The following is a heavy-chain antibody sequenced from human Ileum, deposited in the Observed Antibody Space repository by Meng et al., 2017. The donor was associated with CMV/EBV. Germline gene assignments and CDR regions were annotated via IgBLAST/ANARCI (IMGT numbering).Heavy chain of an antibody. J-gene: IGHJ4*02. D-gene: IGHD6-19*01. Sequence: QVKRRESGPGLGKPPGTLSLPCTVAGDSTSGFFWGWIRQPAGKGLEWIGRIYSSGSTFYNPSLESRVTMSIDTSKNQFSLRLASVTAADTAVYFCAKEQSIGIAVTGIFDFWGQGALVTVSS. CDR1: GDSTSGFF. CDR2: IYSSGST. CDR3: AKEQSIGIAVTGIFDF. V-gene: IGHV4-4*07.